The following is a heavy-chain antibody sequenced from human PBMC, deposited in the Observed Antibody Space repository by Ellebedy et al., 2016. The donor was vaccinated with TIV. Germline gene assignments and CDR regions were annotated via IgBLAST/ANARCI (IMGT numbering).Heavy chain of an antibody. J-gene: IGHJ4*02. CDR2: ISGSGRRI. CDR3: ARFHGDYHPYYFDY. Sequence: PGGSLRLSCAVSGFAVSGHYMSWVRQAPGQGLEWVAAISGSGRRIYYGDSVKGRFTISRDTSRSTLYLQMDTLRAEDTAVYHCARFHGDYHPYYFDYWGQGTLVSVSS. CDR1: GFAVSGHY. V-gene: IGHV3-23*01. D-gene: IGHD4-17*01.